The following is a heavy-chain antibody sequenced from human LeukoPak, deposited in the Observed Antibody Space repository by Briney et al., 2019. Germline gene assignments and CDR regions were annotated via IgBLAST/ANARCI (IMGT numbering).Heavy chain of an antibody. J-gene: IGHJ3*02. CDR3: AKDLHYYDSSGYPSRAFDI. CDR1: GFTFSTYA. V-gene: IGHV3-30*02. CDR2: IRYDGSNK. Sequence: GGSLRLSCAASGFTFSTYAMTWVRQAPGKGLEWVAFIRYDGSNKYYADSVKGRFTISRDNSKNTLYLQMNSLRAEDTAVYYCAKDLHYYDSSGYPSRAFDIWGQGTMVTVSS. D-gene: IGHD3-22*01.